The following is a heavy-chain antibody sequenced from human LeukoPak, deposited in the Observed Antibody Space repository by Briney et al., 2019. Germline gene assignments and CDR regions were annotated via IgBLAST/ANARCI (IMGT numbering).Heavy chain of an antibody. D-gene: IGHD3-22*01. J-gene: IGHJ3*02. V-gene: IGHV3-21*01. CDR1: GFTFSNAW. CDR2: ISSSSSYI. Sequence: GGSLRLSCAASGFTFSNAWMNWVRQAPGKGLEWVSSISSSSSYIYYADSVKGRFTISRDNAKNSLYLQMNSLRAEDTAVYYCARVYDSRTFDIWGQGTMVTVSS. CDR3: ARVYDSRTFDI.